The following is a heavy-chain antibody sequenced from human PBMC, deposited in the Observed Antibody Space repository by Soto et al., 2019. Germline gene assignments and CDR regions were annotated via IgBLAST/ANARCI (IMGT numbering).Heavy chain of an antibody. V-gene: IGHV4-59*01. CDR2: IYYSGST. J-gene: IGHJ4*02. D-gene: IGHD3-16*01. Sequence: PSETLSLTCTVSGDSISSYYWSWIRQPPGKGLEWSGYIYYSGSTNYNPSLKSRVTISVDTSKNQFSLKLSSVTAADTAVYYCARRYGGNFDYWGQGTLVTVSS. CDR3: ARRYGGNFDY. CDR1: GDSISSYY.